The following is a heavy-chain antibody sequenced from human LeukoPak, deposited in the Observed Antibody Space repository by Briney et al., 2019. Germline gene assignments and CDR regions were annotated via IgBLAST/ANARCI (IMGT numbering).Heavy chain of an antibody. CDR1: GYTFTGYY. J-gene: IGHJ6*03. Sequence: ASVKVSCKASGYTFTGYYMHWVRQAPGQGLEWMGWINAYNGNTNYAQKLQGRVTMTTDTSTSTAYMELRSLRSDDTAVYYCARGGVPAATDYYYMDVWGKGTTVTVSS. D-gene: IGHD2-2*01. V-gene: IGHV1-18*04. CDR2: INAYNGNT. CDR3: ARGGVPAATDYYYMDV.